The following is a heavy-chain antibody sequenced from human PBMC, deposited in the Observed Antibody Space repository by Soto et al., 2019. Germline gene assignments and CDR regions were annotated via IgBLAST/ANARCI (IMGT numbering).Heavy chain of an antibody. J-gene: IGHJ4*02. CDR2: SSAYNGNT. Sequence: QVQLVQSGAEVKKPGASVKVSCKASGYSFTSYGISWVRQAPGQGLEWMGWSSAYNGNTNYAQNFQGRVTMTTDTSTSTAYMEPRSPRTDDTAVYDCARYPRGYNHDPYYFDYRGQGTLVTVSS. CDR3: ARYPRGYNHDPYYFDY. V-gene: IGHV1-18*01. CDR1: GYSFTSYG. D-gene: IGHD5-18*01.